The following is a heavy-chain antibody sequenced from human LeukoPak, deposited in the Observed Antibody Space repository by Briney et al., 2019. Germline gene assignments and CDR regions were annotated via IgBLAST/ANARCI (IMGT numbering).Heavy chain of an antibody. CDR3: VKDNPLDY. CDR2: IKQDGSEK. V-gene: IGHV3-7*01. D-gene: IGHD1-14*01. J-gene: IGHJ4*02. CDR1: GFTFSSYW. Sequence: GGSLRLSCAASGFTFSSYWMSWVRQAPGKGLEWVANIKQDGSEKYYVDSVKGRFTISRDNSKNTLYLHINSLRAEDTAVYYCVKDNPLDYWGQGTLVIISS.